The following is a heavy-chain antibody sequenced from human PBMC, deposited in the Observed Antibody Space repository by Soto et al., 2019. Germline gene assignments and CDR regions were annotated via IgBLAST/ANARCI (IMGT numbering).Heavy chain of an antibody. J-gene: IGHJ4*02. CDR2: ISWNSGSI. CDR1: GFTFDDYA. CDR3: AKDTPMND. V-gene: IGHV3-9*01. D-gene: IGHD1-1*01. Sequence: GGSLRLSCAASGFTFDDYAMHWVRQAPGKGLEWVSGISWNSGSIGYVDSVKGRFTISRDNAKNSLYLQMNSLRAEDTALYYCAKDTPMNDWGQGTLVTVSS.